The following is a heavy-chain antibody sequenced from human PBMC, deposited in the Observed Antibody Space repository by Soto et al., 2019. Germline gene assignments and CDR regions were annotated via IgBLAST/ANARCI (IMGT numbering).Heavy chain of an antibody. J-gene: IGHJ4*02. CDR2: ISAYNGNT. Sequence: QVQLVQSGAEVKKTGASVKVSCKASGYTFSSYFISWVRQAPGQGLEWMGWISAYNGNTKYAQNLQGRVTMTTNTATRTAYMELRSLRSADTSVYYFARGHPPVDYWGQGTLVTVSS. CDR1: GYTFSSYF. V-gene: IGHV1-18*01. CDR3: ARGHPPVDY.